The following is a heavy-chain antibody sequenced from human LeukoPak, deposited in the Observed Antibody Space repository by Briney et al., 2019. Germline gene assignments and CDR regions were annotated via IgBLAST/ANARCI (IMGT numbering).Heavy chain of an antibody. CDR3: ATSALRSGYYSSYFDY. Sequence: SETLSLTCTVSGGPISSYYWSWIRQPPGKGLEWIGYIYYSGSTNYNPSLKSRVTISVDTSKNQFSLKLSSVTAADTAVYYCATSALRSGYYSSYFDYWGQGTLVTVSS. D-gene: IGHD3-22*01. V-gene: IGHV4-59*08. CDR2: IYYSGST. CDR1: GGPISSYY. J-gene: IGHJ4*02.